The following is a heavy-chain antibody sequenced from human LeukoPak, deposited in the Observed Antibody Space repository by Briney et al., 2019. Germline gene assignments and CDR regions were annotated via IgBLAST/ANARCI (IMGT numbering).Heavy chain of an antibody. D-gene: IGHD2-2*02. CDR2: INHSGGT. CDR1: VGSFSGYY. V-gene: IGHV4-34*01. CDR3: ARPSQAYCSSTSCYRRRSYGYYMDV. J-gene: IGHJ6*03. Sequence: SETLSLTCAVYVGSFSGYYWTWIRQPPGKGLEWIGEINHSGGTNYNPSLKNRVTISVDTSKNQFSLKLSSVTAADTAVYYCARPSQAYCSSTSCYRRRSYGYYMDVWGKGTTVTVSS.